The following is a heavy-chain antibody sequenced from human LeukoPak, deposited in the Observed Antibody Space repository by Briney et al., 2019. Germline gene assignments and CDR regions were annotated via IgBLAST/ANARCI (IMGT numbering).Heavy chain of an antibody. J-gene: IGHJ6*02. CDR1: GFTLSRYW. V-gene: IGHV3-74*01. CDR3: ARPMSIATAGVYYYGLDV. Sequence: PGGSLRLSCAASGFTLSRYWMHWVRRAPGKGLVWVSRINSDGSTTTYADSVEGRFTISRDNAKNTLYLQMNSLRAADTAVYFCARPMSIATAGVYYYGLDVWGQGTTVTVSS. D-gene: IGHD6-13*01. CDR2: INSDGSTT.